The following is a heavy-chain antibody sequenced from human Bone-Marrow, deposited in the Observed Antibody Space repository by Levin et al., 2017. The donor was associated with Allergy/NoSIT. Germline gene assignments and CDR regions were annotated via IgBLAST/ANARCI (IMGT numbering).Heavy chain of an antibody. CDR1: GDSITSAAYY. D-gene: IGHD6-13*01. Sequence: SETLSLTCTVSGDSITSAAYYWSWIRQPAGKGLEWIGRVYRSGSTDYNPSFTSRVTISTETSKNHFSLKMISLTAADTAVYYCATSSTWPTFDFWGPGTLVTVSS. CDR3: ATSSTWPTFDF. V-gene: IGHV4-61*02. J-gene: IGHJ4*02. CDR2: VYRSGST.